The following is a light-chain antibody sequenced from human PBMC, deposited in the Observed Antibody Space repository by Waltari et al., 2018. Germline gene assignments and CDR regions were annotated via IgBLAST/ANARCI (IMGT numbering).Light chain of an antibody. CDR3: AAWDDSLKGVL. Sequence: QSVLTQTPSVSEAPRQRVTISCSGSRSNIGNNAVNWYQQVPGKAPKLLVFADDLLPSGVSDRFSGSKSGTSASLAISGLRSEDGGVYFCAAWDDSLKGVLFGGGTKLTVL. V-gene: IGLV1-36*01. CDR1: RSNIGNNA. CDR2: ADD. J-gene: IGLJ2*01.